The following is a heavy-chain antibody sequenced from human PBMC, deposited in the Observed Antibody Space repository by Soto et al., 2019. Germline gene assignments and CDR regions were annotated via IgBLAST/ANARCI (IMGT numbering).Heavy chain of an antibody. CDR2: INPNSGGT. V-gene: IGHV1-2*04. CDR3: ARDREENYDSSGYYYYYGMDV. J-gene: IGHJ6*02. CDR1: GYTFTGYY. Sequence: ASVKVSCKASGYTFTGYYMHWVRQAPGQGLEWMGWINPNSGGTNYAQKFQGWVTMTRDTSISTAYMELSRLRSDDTAVYYCARDREENYDSSGYYYYYGMDVWGQGTTVTVSS. D-gene: IGHD3-22*01.